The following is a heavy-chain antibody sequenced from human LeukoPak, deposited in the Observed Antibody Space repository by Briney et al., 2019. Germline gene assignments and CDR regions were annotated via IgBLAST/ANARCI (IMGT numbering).Heavy chain of an antibody. CDR1: GFTFSSYA. CDR2: ISGSGGST. J-gene: IGHJ4*02. D-gene: IGHD6-13*01. Sequence: GGSLRLSCAASGFTFSSYAMSWVRQAPGKGLEWVSAISGSGGSTYYADSVKGRFTISRDNSKNTLYLQMNSLRAEDTAVYYCAKVPGGSSWYYPSYYFDYWGQGTLVTVSS. CDR3: AKVPGGSSWYYPSYYFDY. V-gene: IGHV3-23*01.